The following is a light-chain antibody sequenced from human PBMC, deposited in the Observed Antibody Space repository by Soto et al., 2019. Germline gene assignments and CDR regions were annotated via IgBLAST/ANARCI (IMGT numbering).Light chain of an antibody. CDR2: DGS. J-gene: IGKJ5*01. CDR1: QSISSN. V-gene: IGKV3-11*01. CDR3: RQRSNWPSIT. Sequence: EVVLTQSPATLSLSPWGRATLSCGASQSISSNLAWYQQKRGQQPTILLYDGSNSATSIPARFSGSGSCTDFSPTINSLEPPDSSVYYCRQRSNWPSITFGQGTRLEIK.